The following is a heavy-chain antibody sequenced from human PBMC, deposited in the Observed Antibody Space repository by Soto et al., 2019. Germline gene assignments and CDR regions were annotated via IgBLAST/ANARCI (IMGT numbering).Heavy chain of an antibody. V-gene: IGHV3-49*04. CDR1: GFTFGDYA. CDR2: IRSNAYGGTT. CDR3: TRGGRVRWFGELTLSRGVDYYYYYGMDV. J-gene: IGHJ6*02. D-gene: IGHD3-10*01. Sequence: GESLRLSCTASGFTFGDYAMSWVRQAPGKGLEWVGFIRSNAYGGTTEYAASVKGRFTSSRDDSKSIAYLKMNSLQTEDTDVYYCTRGGRVRWFGELTLSRGVDYYYYYGMDVWGQGTTVTVSS.